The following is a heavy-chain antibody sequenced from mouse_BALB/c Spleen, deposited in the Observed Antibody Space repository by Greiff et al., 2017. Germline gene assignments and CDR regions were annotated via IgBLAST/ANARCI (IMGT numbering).Heavy chain of an antibody. D-gene: IGHD2-3*01. V-gene: IGHV2-3*01. CDR3: ARVDDGYYLYAMDY. CDR2: IWGDGST. J-gene: IGHJ4*01. Sequence: VQGVESGPGLVAPSQSLSITCTVSGFSLTSYGVSWVRQPPGKGLEWLGVIWGDGSTNYHSALISRLSISKDNSKSQVFLKMNSLQTDDTAMYYCARVDDGYYLYAMDYWGQGTSVTVSS. CDR1: GFSLTSYG.